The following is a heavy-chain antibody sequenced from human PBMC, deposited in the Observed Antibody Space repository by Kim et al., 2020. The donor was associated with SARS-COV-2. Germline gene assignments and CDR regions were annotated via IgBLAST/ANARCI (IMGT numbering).Heavy chain of an antibody. Sequence: GGSLRLSCAASGFTFSSYWMHWVRQAPGKGLVWVSRINSDGSSTSYADSVKVRLTISRDNAKNTLYLQMNSLRAEDTAVYYCARDGYFDWLLYHYYGMDVWGQGTTVTVSS. CDR1: GFTFSSYW. D-gene: IGHD3-9*01. V-gene: IGHV3-74*01. CDR2: INSDGSST. CDR3: ARDGYFDWLLYHYYGMDV. J-gene: IGHJ6*02.